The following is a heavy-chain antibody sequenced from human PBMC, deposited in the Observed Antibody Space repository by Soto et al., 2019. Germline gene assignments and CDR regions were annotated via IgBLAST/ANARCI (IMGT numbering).Heavy chain of an antibody. J-gene: IGHJ4*02. V-gene: IGHV4-4*02. CDR2: IHHSGRA. Sequence: SETLSLTCAVSVDSISNSNCWTWVRQPPGKGLEWIGEIHHSGRANYNPSLKSRVTISVDISKSQVSLKMTSMTAADTAVYYCARTGSYIYAYGYWGQGTLVTVSS. CDR3: ARTGSYIYAYGY. CDR1: VDSISNSNC. D-gene: IGHD5-18*01.